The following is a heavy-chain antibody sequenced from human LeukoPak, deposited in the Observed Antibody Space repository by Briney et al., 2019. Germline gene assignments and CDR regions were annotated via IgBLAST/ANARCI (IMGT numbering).Heavy chain of an antibody. CDR2: INHSGST. J-gene: IGHJ4*02. CDR3: ARDYYDSSGYYADY. Sequence: PSETLSLTCAVYGRSFSGYYWSWIRQPPGKGLEWIGEINHSGSTNYNPSLKSRVTISVDTSKNQFSLKLSSVTAADTAVYYCARDYYDSSGYYADYWGQGTLVTVSS. CDR1: GRSFSGYY. V-gene: IGHV4-34*01. D-gene: IGHD3-22*01.